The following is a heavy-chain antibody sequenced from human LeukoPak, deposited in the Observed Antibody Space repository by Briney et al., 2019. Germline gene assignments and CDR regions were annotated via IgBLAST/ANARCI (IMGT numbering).Heavy chain of an antibody. CDR3: ARGGGDY. V-gene: IGHV3-53*01. D-gene: IGHD2-15*01. J-gene: IGHJ4*02. Sequence: PGGSLRLSCAASGFIVSSSYMIWVRQAPGKGLEWVSVIFSGGSTYYADSVKGRLTISRDNSKNTLYLQMNSLRADDTAVYYCARGGGDYWGQGTLVTVSS. CDR2: IFSGGST. CDR1: GFIVSSSY.